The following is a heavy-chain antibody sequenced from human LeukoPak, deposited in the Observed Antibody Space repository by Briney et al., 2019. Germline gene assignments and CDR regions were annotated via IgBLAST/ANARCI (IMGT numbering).Heavy chain of an antibody. Sequence: GESLKISCKASGYSFLNYWIGWVRQMPGKGLEWMAIIYPDNSDTRYSASFEGQVTISVDTSITTAYLQWSRLTASDTAMYYCARERESGSSWFDPWGQGTLVTVSS. D-gene: IGHD3-10*01. CDR2: IYPDNSDT. CDR1: GYSFLNYW. CDR3: ARERESGSSWFDP. J-gene: IGHJ5*02. V-gene: IGHV5-51*01.